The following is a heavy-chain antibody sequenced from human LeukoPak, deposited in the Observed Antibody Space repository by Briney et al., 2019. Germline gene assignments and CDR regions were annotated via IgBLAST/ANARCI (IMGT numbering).Heavy chain of an antibody. J-gene: IGHJ4*02. CDR1: GYTFTSYD. D-gene: IGHD5-24*01. CDR2: VNPNSGNT. CDR3: ARGSSDGYNYGRESDY. V-gene: IGHV1-8*03. Sequence: ASVKVSCKASGYTFTSYDINWVRQATGQGLEWMGWVNPNSGNTGYAQKFQGRVTITRNTSISTAYMELRSLRSDDTAVYHCARGSSDGYNYGRESDYWGQGSLVTVSS.